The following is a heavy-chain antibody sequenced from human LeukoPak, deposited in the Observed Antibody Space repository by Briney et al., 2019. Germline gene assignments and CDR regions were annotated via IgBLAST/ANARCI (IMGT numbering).Heavy chain of an antibody. V-gene: IGHV5-51*01. Sequence: GESLKISCKGSGYSFTSYWIGWVRQMPGKGLEWMGIIYPGDSDTRYSPSFQGQVTISADKSISTAYLQWSSLKASDTAMYYCARSPSGYSSGWPYDYWSQGTLVTVSS. CDR1: GYSFTSYW. CDR2: IYPGDSDT. CDR3: ARSPSGYSSGWPYDY. J-gene: IGHJ4*02. D-gene: IGHD6-19*01.